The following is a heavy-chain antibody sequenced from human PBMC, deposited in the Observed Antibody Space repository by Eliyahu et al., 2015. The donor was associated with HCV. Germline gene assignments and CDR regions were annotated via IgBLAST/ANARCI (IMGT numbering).Heavy chain of an antibody. J-gene: IGHJ4*02. CDR1: GFXFRNYG. D-gene: IGHD4-17*01. V-gene: IGHV3-33*01. CDR3: ARRGYGAYHIDY. Sequence: QVQLVESGGGVVQPGRSLXLSCAAXGFXFRNYGMPWVRQAPGEGLEWVAIIWSDGSDKYYADSVKGRFTISRDNSKNSLYLQMNSLRAEDTAMYYCARRGYGAYHIDYWGQGTLVTVSS. CDR2: IWSDGSDK.